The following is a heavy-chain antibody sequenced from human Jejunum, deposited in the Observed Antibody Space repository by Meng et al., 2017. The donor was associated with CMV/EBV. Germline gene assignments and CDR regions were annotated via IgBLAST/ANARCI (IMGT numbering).Heavy chain of an antibody. CDR1: GYTFTAYN. Sequence: QVQLVQSGTELREPGASVTVSCKASGYTFTAYNLHWARQAPGQGLERMGWINTSAGNSMYVRDFTGRFDFYLDTSVGTAYLHICSLKAADTAVYQCARDKSPFWGRGTLVTVSS. CDR3: ARDKSPF. J-gene: IGHJ2*01. CDR2: INTSAGNS. V-gene: IGHV7-4-1*01.